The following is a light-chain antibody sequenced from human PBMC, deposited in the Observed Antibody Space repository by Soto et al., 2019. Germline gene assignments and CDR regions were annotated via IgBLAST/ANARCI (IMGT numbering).Light chain of an antibody. CDR2: GAS. CDR1: QSVSSSY. CDR3: QQYGSSPAVT. Sequence: EIVLTQSPGTLSLSPGERATLSCRASQSVSSSYLAWYQQKPGQAPRLLIYGASSRATGIPDRFSGSGSGTDFTLTISRRGPEDFAVYYCQQYGSSPAVTFGGGTKVEIK. J-gene: IGKJ4*01. V-gene: IGKV3-20*01.